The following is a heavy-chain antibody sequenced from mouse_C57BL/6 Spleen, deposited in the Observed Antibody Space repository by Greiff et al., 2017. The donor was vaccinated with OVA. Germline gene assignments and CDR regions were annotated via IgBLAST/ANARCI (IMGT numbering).Heavy chain of an antibody. CDR3: ARRDYYFDY. D-gene: IGHD3-3*01. Sequence: VQLQQSGPELVKPGASVKISCKASGYTFTDYYMNWVKQSHGKSLEWIGDINPNNGGTSYNQKFKGKATLTVNKSSSTAYMELRILTSEDSAVYYCARRDYYFDYWGQGTTLTVSS. J-gene: IGHJ2*01. CDR2: INPNNGGT. CDR1: GYTFTDYY. V-gene: IGHV1-26*01.